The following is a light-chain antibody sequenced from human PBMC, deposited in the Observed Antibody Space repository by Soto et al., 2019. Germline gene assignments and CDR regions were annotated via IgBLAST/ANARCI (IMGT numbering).Light chain of an antibody. J-gene: IGKJ4*01. CDR1: PSVSSG. V-gene: IGKV1-5*03. Sequence: DIQMTQSPSTLSASVGDIVTITCRAIPSVSSGLAWYQQKPAEVPKLLIYKSSSLESGVTSRFSGSGSGTAFTLTISSLQPDDFVTYYCQQYSRNPLTFGGGTKVEIK. CDR3: QQYSRNPLT. CDR2: KSS.